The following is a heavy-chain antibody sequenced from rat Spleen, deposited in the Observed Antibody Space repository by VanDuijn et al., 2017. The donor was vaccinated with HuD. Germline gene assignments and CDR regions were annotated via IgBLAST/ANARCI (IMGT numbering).Heavy chain of an antibody. CDR2: INSAGTT. V-gene: IGHV3-3*01. Sequence: EVQLQESGPGLVKPSQSLSLTCSVTGYSITSSYRWNWIRKFPGNKLEWMGYINSAGTTNYNPSLKSRISITRDTSKNQFFLQVNSVTTEDTATYYCAREADIPFHYFDYWGQGVMVTVSS. J-gene: IGHJ2*01. D-gene: IGHD2-3*01. CDR3: AREADIPFHYFDY. CDR1: GYSITSSYR.